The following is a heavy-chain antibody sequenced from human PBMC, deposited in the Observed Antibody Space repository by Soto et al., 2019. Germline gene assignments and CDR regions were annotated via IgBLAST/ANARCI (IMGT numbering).Heavy chain of an antibody. J-gene: IGHJ4*02. D-gene: IGHD3-9*01. V-gene: IGHV4-30-4*02. Sequence: SETLSLTCTVSGGSINTVNYFWSWIRQSPDKGLEWFGHIYNGGTTYNNPSLTSRVTITKYTSKNQVVLTMTNMDPMDTGTYYCAHKGPEDWPLDYWGQGTLVTVSS. CDR1: GGSINTVNYF. CDR2: IYNGGTT. CDR3: AHKGPEDWPLDY.